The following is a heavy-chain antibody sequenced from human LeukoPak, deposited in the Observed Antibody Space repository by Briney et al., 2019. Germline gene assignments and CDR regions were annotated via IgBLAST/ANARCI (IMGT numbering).Heavy chain of an antibody. Sequence: ASVKVSCKASGYSFTSYYMHWVRQAPGQGLEWMGIINPSGGNTNYAQKLQGRVTMTTDTSTSTAYMELRSLRSDDTAVYYCARATMVRGVRPPKFDYWGQGTLVTVSS. J-gene: IGHJ4*02. CDR3: ARATMVRGVRPPKFDY. CDR1: GYSFTSYY. CDR2: INPSGGNT. V-gene: IGHV1-46*01. D-gene: IGHD3-10*01.